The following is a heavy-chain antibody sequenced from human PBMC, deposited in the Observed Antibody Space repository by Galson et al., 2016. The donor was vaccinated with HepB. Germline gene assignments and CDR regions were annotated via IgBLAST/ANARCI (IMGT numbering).Heavy chain of an antibody. J-gene: IGHJ4*02. Sequence: SLRLSCAASGFTFSSYAMSWVRQAPGKGLEWVSAISDSGGSTYYADSVKGRFTISRDNSKNTLFLQMNSLRAEDTAVYYCATKPSYYDFSTGYYMGGYFDYWGQGTLVTVSS. CDR1: GFTFSSYA. V-gene: IGHV3-23*01. CDR2: ISDSGGST. CDR3: ATKPSYYDFSTGYYMGGYFDY. D-gene: IGHD3-3*01.